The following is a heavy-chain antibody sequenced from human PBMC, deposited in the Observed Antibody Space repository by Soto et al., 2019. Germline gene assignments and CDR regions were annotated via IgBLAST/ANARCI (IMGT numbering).Heavy chain of an antibody. Sequence: PSETLSLTCTVSGGSISNYYWSWIRQPPGRGLEWIGYIYYKGNTNYNPSLKGRVTMSVDTSQNQFSLRLSSVTAADTAVYYCARDLNRHLDYWGQGTLVT. CDR3: ARDLNRHLDY. CDR2: IYYKGNT. CDR1: GGSISNYY. J-gene: IGHJ4*02. V-gene: IGHV4-59*01.